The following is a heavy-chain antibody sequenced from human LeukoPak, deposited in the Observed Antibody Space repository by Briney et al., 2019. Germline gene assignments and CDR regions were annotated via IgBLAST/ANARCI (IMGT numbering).Heavy chain of an antibody. V-gene: IGHV3-30*03. CDR3: ARKGNAFDF. CDR1: GFAFSSYG. Sequence: SGGSLRLSCAASGFAFSSYGMHWVRQAPGKGLEWVAVISYDGSNKYYADSVKGRFTISRDNSKNTLYLQMNSLRAEDTAVYYCARKGNAFDFWGQGTMVTVSS. J-gene: IGHJ3*01. D-gene: IGHD3-10*01. CDR2: ISYDGSNK.